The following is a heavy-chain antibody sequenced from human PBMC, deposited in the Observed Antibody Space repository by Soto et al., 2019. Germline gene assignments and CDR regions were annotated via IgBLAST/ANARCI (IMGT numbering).Heavy chain of an antibody. Sequence: QVQLVQSGAEVKKPGASVKVSCKASGYTFTSYGISWVRQAPGQGLEWMGWIRAYNGNTNYAQKLQGRVTMTIDTPTRTAYMELRSLRSDDTAVYYCARGDRLPYGGRVGVFDYWGQGTLVTVSS. CDR1: GYTFTSYG. J-gene: IGHJ4*02. D-gene: IGHD1-26*01. CDR2: IRAYNGNT. CDR3: ARGDRLPYGGRVGVFDY. V-gene: IGHV1-18*01.